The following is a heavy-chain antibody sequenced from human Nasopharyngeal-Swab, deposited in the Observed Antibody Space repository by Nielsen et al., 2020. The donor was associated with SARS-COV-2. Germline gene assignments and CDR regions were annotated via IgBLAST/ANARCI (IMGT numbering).Heavy chain of an antibody. D-gene: IGHD5-12*01. J-gene: IGHJ4*02. V-gene: IGHV1-24*01. CDR3: ATAPRGYSGYDRRTPFDY. CDR2: FDPEDGET. CDR1: GYTLTELS. Sequence: ASVKVSCKVFGYTLTELSMHWVRQAPGKGLEWMGGFDPEDGETIYAQKFQGRVTMTEDTSTDTAYMELSSLRSEDTAVYYCATAPRGYSGYDRRTPFDYWGQGTLVTVSS.